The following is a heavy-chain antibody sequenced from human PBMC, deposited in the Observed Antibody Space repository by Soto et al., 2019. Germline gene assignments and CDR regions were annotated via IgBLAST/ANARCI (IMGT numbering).Heavy chain of an antibody. V-gene: IGHV1-2*04. CDR3: GRETRELPSRFDY. CDR2: INPNSGGT. CDR1: GYTFTGYY. D-gene: IGHD1-26*01. Sequence: ASVKVSCKASGYTFTGYYMHWVRQAPGQGLEWMGWINPNSGGTNYAQKFQGWVTMTRDTSISTAYMELSRLRSDDTAVYYCGRETRELPSRFDYCGQRTLVPVSS. J-gene: IGHJ4*02.